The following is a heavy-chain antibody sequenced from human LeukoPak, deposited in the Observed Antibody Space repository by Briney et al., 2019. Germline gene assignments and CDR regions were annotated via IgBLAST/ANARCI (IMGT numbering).Heavy chain of an antibody. Sequence: SETLSLTCTVSGASISSGTYSWSWIGQPPGEGLEWIGYIYHSGSTNYNPSLQSRVTISVDTSKNQFSLNLNSVTAADTAVYYCARGGAARLHFQNWGQGTLVTVSS. J-gene: IGHJ1*01. CDR2: IYHSGST. CDR3: ARGGAARLHFQN. CDR1: GASISSGTYS. D-gene: IGHD6-6*01. V-gene: IGHV4-61*01.